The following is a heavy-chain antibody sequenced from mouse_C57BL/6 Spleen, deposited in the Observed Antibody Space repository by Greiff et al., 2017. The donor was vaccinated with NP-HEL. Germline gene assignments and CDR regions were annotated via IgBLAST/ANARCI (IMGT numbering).Heavy chain of an antibody. CDR3: ARHDQEAY. CDR1: GFTFSSYG. J-gene: IGHJ3*01. Sequence: EVHLVESGGDLVKPGGSLKLSCAASGFTFSSYGMSWVRQTPDKRLEWVATISSGGSYTYYPDSVKGRFTISRDNAKNTLYLQMSSLKSEDTAMYYCARHDQEAYWGQGTLVTVSA. V-gene: IGHV5-6*01. CDR2: ISSGGSYT.